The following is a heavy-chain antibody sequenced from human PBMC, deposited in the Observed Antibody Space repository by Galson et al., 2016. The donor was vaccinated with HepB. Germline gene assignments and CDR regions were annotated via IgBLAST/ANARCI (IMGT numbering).Heavy chain of an antibody. CDR3: ARDPVSDEDTQCTGGRCYSGWFDP. CDR2: ISGGSDAI. Sequence: SLRLSCAASGFTFSTYSMNWVRQAPGKGLEWVSYISGGSDAIYYADSVKGRFTISRDNAKESLYLQMSSLRDEDTAGYYCARDPVSDEDTQCTGGRCYSGWFDPGGQGTLVTVSS. J-gene: IGHJ5*02. V-gene: IGHV3-48*02. CDR1: GFTFSTYS. D-gene: IGHD2-15*01.